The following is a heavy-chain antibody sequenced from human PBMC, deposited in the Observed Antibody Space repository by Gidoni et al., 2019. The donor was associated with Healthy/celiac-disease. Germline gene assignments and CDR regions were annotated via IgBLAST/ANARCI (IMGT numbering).Heavy chain of an antibody. CDR1: GGSVSGYY. J-gene: IGHJ6*03. V-gene: IGHV4-34*01. CDR3: ARGYYDFWSGYYSYYYYYMDV. Sequence: QVQLQQWGAGLLKPSETLSLTCAGYGGSVSGYYWSWIRQPPGKGLEWIGEINNSGSTNYNPSLKSRVTISVDTSKNQFSLKLSSVTAANTAVYYCARGYYDFWSGYYSYYYYYMDVWGKGTTVTVSS. D-gene: IGHD3-3*01. CDR2: INNSGST.